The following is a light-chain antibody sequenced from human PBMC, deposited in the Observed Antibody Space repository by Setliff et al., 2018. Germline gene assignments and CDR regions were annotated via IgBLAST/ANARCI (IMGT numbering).Light chain of an antibody. J-gene: IGLJ3*02. CDR1: SSDIGGYNY. Sequence: QSVLTQPASVSGSPGQSITISCIGTSSDIGGYNYVSWYQQHAGKAPKVMIYDVSNRPSGVSDRFSGSKSGNTASLTISGLQTEDEADYYCSSYTSTSTLDWVFGGGTKVTVL. CDR2: DVS. V-gene: IGLV2-14*03. CDR3: SSYTSTSTLDWV.